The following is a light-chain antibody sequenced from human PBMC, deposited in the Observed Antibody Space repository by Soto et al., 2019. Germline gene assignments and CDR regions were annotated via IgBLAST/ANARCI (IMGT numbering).Light chain of an antibody. Sequence: VTTLSPAPLSVSPGDRATLSCWVSETGATNQAWYQQKPGQPPRLLISGASTRTAASSDRFRGSGSGTEYTPTTISRLPEDAATYYCRQYYEWPPMTFGQGTKVDI. J-gene: IGKJ1*01. CDR1: ETGATN. V-gene: IGKV3-15*01. CDR2: GAS. CDR3: RQYYEWPPMT.